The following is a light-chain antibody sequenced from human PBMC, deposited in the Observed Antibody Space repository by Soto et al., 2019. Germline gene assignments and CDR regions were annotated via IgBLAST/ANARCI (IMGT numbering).Light chain of an antibody. CDR2: KAS. V-gene: IGKV1-5*03. CDR1: QSISSW. CDR3: QQYNSFTT. J-gene: IGKJ1*01. Sequence: DIQMTQSPSTLSASVGDRVTITCRASQSISSWLAWYQQKPGKAPKLLIYKASSLESGVPSRFSGSESGTEFTLTISILQPDDFATYYCQQYNSFTTFGQVTKVEIK.